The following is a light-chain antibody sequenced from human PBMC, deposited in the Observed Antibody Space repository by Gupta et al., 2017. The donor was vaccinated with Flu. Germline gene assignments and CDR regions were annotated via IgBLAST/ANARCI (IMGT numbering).Light chain of an antibody. Sequence: QSVLTQPPSASGTPGQRVTISCSGSSSNIGSNTVNWYQQLPGTAPKLLIYSKNERPSGVPDRFSGSKSGTSASLAISGLQSEDEADYHCATWDDSLNGFVLFGGGTKLTVL. CDR3: ATWDDSLNGFVL. V-gene: IGLV1-44*01. CDR2: SKN. CDR1: SSNIGSNT. J-gene: IGLJ2*01.